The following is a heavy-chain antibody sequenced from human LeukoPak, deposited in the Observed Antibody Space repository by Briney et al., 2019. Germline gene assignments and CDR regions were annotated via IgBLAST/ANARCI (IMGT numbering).Heavy chain of an antibody. Sequence: ASVTVSYKASGYTFTNYYMHWVRQAPGQGLEWMGIINPSGGSTSYAQKFQGRVTMTRDTSTSTVYMELSSLRSEDTAVYYCARGYSYGYGYYYYYGMDVWGQGTTVTVSS. CDR1: GYTFTNYY. D-gene: IGHD5-18*01. CDR3: ARGYSYGYGYYYYYGMDV. CDR2: INPSGGST. V-gene: IGHV1-46*01. J-gene: IGHJ6*02.